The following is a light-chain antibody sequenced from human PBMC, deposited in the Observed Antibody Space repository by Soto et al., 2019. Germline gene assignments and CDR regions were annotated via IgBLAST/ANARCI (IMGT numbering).Light chain of an antibody. CDR1: SGDVGGDNY. V-gene: IGLV2-8*01. J-gene: IGLJ2*01. CDR3: SSYAGSPVV. Sequence: QSALTQPPSASGSPGQSVTISCTGTSGDVGGDNYVYWYQQHPGKAPKLVIYEDSERPSGVPDRFSGSKSGNTASLTVSGLEAEDEASYYCSSYAGSPVVFGGGTKLTVL. CDR2: EDS.